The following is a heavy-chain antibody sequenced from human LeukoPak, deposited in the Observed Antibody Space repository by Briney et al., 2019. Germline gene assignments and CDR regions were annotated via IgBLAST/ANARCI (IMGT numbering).Heavy chain of an antibody. CDR3: ARDLYGDYAGDY. J-gene: IGHJ4*02. CDR2: ISSSSYI. V-gene: IGHV3-21*01. CDR1: GFTFTSYS. D-gene: IGHD4-17*01. Sequence: GGSLRLSCAASGFTFTSYSMNWVRQAPGKGLEWVSSISSSSYIYYADSVKGRFTISRDNAKNSLYLQMNSLRAEDTAVYYCARDLYGDYAGDYWGRGTLVTVSS.